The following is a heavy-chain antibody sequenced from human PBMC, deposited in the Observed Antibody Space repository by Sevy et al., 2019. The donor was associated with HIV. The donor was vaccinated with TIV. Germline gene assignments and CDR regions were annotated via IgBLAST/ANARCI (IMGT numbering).Heavy chain of an antibody. CDR2: IKSKTYGGTT. J-gene: IGHJ4*02. V-gene: IGHV3-15*01. Sequence: GGSLRLSCAASGFTFSNAWMSWVRQAPGKGLEWVGRIKSKTYGGTTDYAAPVKGRFTISRDDSNNTLYLQMNSLKTEDTALYYCTTLRGGVVRGASDYWGQGTLVTVSS. D-gene: IGHD3-10*01. CDR3: TTLRGGVVRGASDY. CDR1: GFTFSNAW.